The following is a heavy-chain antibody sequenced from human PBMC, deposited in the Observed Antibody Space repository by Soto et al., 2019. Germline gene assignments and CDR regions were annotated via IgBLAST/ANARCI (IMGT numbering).Heavy chain of an antibody. CDR2: IIPILGIA. J-gene: IGHJ4*02. D-gene: IGHD3-10*01. V-gene: IGHV1-69*08. CDR1: GGTFSSYT. Sequence: QVQLVQSGAEVKKPGSSVKVSCKASGGTFSSYTISWVRQAPGQGLEWMGRIIPILGIANYAQKFQGRVTITEDKSTSTAYMELSSLRSEDTAVYYCARDQLWFGELFGYFDYWGQGTLVTVSS. CDR3: ARDQLWFGELFGYFDY.